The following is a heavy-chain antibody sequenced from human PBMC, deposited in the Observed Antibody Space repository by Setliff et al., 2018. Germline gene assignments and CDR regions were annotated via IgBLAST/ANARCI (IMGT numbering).Heavy chain of an antibody. J-gene: IGHJ4*02. CDR3: AMGGDGYNQGYFDY. Sequence: GSLRLSCAASGFTFTSYAMRWVRQAPGKGLEGDSSISGSGGSTYYADSVKGRFTISRDNSNNALYLQMNSLRAEDTAIYYCAMGGDGYNQGYFDYWGQGTLVTVSS. CDR2: ISGSGGST. V-gene: IGHV3-23*01. CDR1: GFTFTSYA. D-gene: IGHD3-16*01.